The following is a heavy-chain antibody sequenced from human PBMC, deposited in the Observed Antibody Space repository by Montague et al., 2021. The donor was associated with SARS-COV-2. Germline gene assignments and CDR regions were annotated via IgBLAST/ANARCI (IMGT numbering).Heavy chain of an antibody. J-gene: IGHJ6*02. V-gene: IGHV3-48*03. CDR3: ASDSGIEIPDYYYSMDV. CDR1: GFTFSSYE. D-gene: IGHD5-24*01. CDR2: ISSSGSTI. Sequence: FLSLSWAASGFTFSSYEMNWVRQAPGKGLEWVSYISSSGSTIYYADSVKGRFTISRDNAKNSLYLQMNSLRAEDTAIYYCASDSGIEIPDYYYSMDVWGQGTTVTVSS.